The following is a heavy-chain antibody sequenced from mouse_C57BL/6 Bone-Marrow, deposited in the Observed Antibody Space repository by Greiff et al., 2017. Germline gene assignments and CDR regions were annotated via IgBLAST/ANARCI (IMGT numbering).Heavy chain of an antibody. CDR2: IDPENGDT. Sequence: VQLQQSGAELVRPGASVKLSCTASGFNIKDDYMHWVKQRPEKGLEWIGWIDPENGDTEYASKFQGKATITAYTSSNTAYLQLRSLTSEDTSVYDCTRPNYVDYWGQGTTLTVSS. V-gene: IGHV14-4*01. CDR3: TRPNYVDY. CDR1: GFNIKDDY. J-gene: IGHJ2*01.